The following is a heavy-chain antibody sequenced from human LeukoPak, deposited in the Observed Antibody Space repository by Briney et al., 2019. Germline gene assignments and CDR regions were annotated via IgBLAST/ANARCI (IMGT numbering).Heavy chain of an antibody. V-gene: IGHV3-33*07. CDR3: AQGHYVGNSEFLDN. J-gene: IGHJ4*02. D-gene: IGHD4-23*01. CDR2: IYNDGGLP. CDR1: GFSFSSYG. Sequence: QPGRSLRLSCAASGFSFSSYGMYWVRQAPGKGLEWAALIYNDGGLPNYLDSVRGRFTISRDNSKNTLYLQMDSLRVEDTAVYYCAQGHYVGNSEFLDNWGQGSLVIVSS.